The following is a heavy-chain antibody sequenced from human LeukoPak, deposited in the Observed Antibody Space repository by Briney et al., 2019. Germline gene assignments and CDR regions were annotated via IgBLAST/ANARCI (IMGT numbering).Heavy chain of an antibody. CDR1: GFTVSNNY. V-gene: IGHV3-53*01. CDR2: IYSGGST. D-gene: IGHD5-24*01. CDR3: ARGSGYNFGPYDY. J-gene: IGHJ4*02. Sequence: PGGSLRLSCAASGFTVSNNYMNWVRQAPGKGLEWVSAIYSGGSTYYADSVKGRFTISRDNSKNTLYLQMNSLRAEDTAVYYCARGSGYNFGPYDYWGQGTLVTASS.